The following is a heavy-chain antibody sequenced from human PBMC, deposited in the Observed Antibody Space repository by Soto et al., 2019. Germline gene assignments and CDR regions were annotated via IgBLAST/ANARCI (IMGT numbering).Heavy chain of an antibody. Sequence: PGGSLRLSCEASGFTFSAYAMSWVRQAPGKGLEWVSALTDNGGGTYYADSVKGRSTVARDNFKNKLYLQMNSLRAEDTAIYYCAKVVVPPSSGYYFDYWGQGALVTVSS. CDR2: LTDNGGGT. CDR3: AKVVVPPSSGYYFDY. V-gene: IGHV3-23*01. D-gene: IGHD3-22*01. CDR1: GFTFSAYA. J-gene: IGHJ4*02.